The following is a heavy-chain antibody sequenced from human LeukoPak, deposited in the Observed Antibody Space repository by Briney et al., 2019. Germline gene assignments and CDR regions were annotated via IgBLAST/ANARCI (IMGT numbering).Heavy chain of an antibody. CDR1: GGSISSGTYY. CDR2: IYTTGST. V-gene: IGHV4-61*02. J-gene: IGHJ4*02. D-gene: IGHD3-22*01. CDR3: ARVTTGGYYNC. Sequence: PSQTLSLTCTVSGGSISSGTYYWTWIRQPAGKGLEWIGRIYTTGSTNYNPSLKSRVTMSTDTSKNQFSLKLGSVTAADTAVYYCARVTTGGYYNCWGQGTLVTVSS.